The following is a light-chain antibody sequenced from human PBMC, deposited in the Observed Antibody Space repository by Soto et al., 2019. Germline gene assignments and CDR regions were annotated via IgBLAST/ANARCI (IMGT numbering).Light chain of an antibody. CDR3: QHDPNTPMS. CDR1: QSVSSNY. V-gene: IGKV3-20*01. CDR2: GVS. Sequence: AVYLKTGERATLSCRASQSVSSNYLAWYQQIPGQAPRLLIYGVSSRAAGIPDRFSGSGSGTDLTLTIDRLEPEDCSVDYSQHDPNTPMSFGRGTRLEI. J-gene: IGKJ5*01.